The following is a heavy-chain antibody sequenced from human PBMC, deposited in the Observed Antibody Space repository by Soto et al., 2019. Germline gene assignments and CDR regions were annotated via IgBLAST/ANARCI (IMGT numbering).Heavy chain of an antibody. V-gene: IGHV3-74*03. CDR3: VSPFYELDSRPAFDH. CDR1: GFTFSRYW. J-gene: IGHJ4*02. D-gene: IGHD3-22*01. Sequence: EVQLVESGGGLVHPGGSLRLSCLASGFTFSRYWMHWVRQAPGKGLVWVSRINTDKSTLTYADSVEGRFTISRDNAKNTLYLQMDSLRAEDTAVYYCVSPFYELDSRPAFDHWGPGTLVTVSS. CDR2: INTDKSTL.